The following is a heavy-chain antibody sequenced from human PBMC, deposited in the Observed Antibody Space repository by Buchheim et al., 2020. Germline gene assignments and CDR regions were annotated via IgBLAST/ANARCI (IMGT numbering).Heavy chain of an antibody. CDR3: ARRARGRRLFDY. CDR2: MYYSGST. V-gene: IGHV4-59*12. CDR1: GGSMNNYY. D-gene: IGHD1-1*01. Sequence: QVQLLESGPGLVRPSETLSLLCNVSGGSMNNYYWSWIRQPPGKGLEWIGYMYYSGSTNYIPSLESRVTISVDTSKNQFSLKLSSVTAADTAVYYCARRARGRRLFDYWGQGTL. J-gene: IGHJ4*02.